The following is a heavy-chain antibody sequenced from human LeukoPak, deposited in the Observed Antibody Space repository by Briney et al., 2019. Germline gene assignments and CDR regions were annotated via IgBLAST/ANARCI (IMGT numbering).Heavy chain of an antibody. D-gene: IGHD5-18*01. CDR2: IRSKAYGGTT. J-gene: IGHJ4*02. CDR3: TSRYSYAYGYFDY. CDR1: GFTFGDYA. V-gene: IGHV3-49*04. Sequence: GRSLRLSCTASGFTFGDYAMNWVRQAPGKGLEWVAFIRSKAYGGTTQYAASVKGRFTISRDDSKSIAYLQMNSLKTEDTAVYYCTSRYSYAYGYFDYWGQGTLVTVSS.